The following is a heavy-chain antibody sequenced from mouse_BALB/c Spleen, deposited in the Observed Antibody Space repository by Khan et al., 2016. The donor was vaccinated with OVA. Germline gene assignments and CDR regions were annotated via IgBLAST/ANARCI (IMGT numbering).Heavy chain of an antibody. Sequence: QVQLKESGPGLVAPSQSLSITCTISGFSLTNYGIHWVRQPPGKGLEWLVVIWSDGSTTYTSDLKSILSISKDNSKSQVFLKMNSLQTDDTAMYYCARQPYYHYCIMDYWGQGTSVTVSS. J-gene: IGHJ4*01. CDR2: IWSDGST. V-gene: IGHV2-6-1*01. CDR3: ARQPYYHYCIMDY. D-gene: IGHD2-10*01. CDR1: GFSLTNYG.